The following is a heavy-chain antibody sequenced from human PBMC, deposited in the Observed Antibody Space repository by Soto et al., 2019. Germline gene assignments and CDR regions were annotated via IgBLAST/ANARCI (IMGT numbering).Heavy chain of an antibody. J-gene: IGHJ6*03. D-gene: IGHD3-3*01. Sequence: ASVKVSCKASGYTFTSYGISWVRQAPGQGLEWMGWISAYNGNTNYAQKLQGRVTMTTDPSTRTAYMGLRSLRSDDTAVYYCARDSIRFLEWPNYYYYYMDVWGKGTTVTVSS. CDR1: GYTFTSYG. V-gene: IGHV1-18*01. CDR3: ARDSIRFLEWPNYYYYYMDV. CDR2: ISAYNGNT.